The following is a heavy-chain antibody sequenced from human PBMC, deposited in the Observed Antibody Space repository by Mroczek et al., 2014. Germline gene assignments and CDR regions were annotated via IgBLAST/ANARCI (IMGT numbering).Heavy chain of an antibody. CDR1: GFTFSSYS. Sequence: VQLVQSGGGLVQPGGSLRLSCAASGFTFSSYSMNWVRQAPGKGLEWVSYISSSSSTIYYADSVKGRFTISRDNAKNSLYLQMNSLRAEDTAVYYCAREARGIVGEKRYRGPDFDYWGQGTLVTVSS. J-gene: IGHJ4*02. CDR3: AREARGIVGEKRYRGPDFDY. D-gene: IGHD1-26*01. V-gene: IGHV3-48*01. CDR2: ISSSSSTI.